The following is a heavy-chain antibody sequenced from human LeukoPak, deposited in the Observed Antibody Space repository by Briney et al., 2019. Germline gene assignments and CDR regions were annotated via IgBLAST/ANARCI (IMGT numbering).Heavy chain of an antibody. CDR2: ISYDGSNK. CDR1: GFPFSSYA. Sequence: PGGSLRLSCAASGFPFSSYAMHWVRQAPGKGLEWVAVISYDGSNKYYADSVKGRFTISRDNSKNTLDLQMNSLRAADTAVYYCARDGLRGINWFDPWGQGTLVTVSS. CDR3: ARDGLRGINWFDP. D-gene: IGHD1-14*01. V-gene: IGHV3-30-3*01. J-gene: IGHJ5*02.